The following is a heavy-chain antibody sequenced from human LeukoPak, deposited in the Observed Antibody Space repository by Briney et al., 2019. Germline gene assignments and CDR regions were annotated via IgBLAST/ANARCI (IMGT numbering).Heavy chain of an antibody. J-gene: IGHJ5*02. CDR1: GFRFGDYA. Sequence: GGSLRLSCTPSGFRFGDYAMTWVRLAPGKGLEWVGLIRSEVYGGTTEYGASVKGRFTISRDDSKSIAYLQMNSLKTEDTAVYYCTTNGGSGYLDLWGQGTLVTVSS. D-gene: IGHD3-22*01. CDR3: TTNGGSGYLDL. V-gene: IGHV3-49*04. CDR2: IRSEVYGGTT.